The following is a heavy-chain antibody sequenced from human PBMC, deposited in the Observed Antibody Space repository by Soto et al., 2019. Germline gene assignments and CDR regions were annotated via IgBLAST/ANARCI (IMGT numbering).Heavy chain of an antibody. CDR3: AILPPAYYFDY. CDR2: ISGSGGSA. Sequence: GGSLRLSCAASGFTFSSYAMSWVRQAPGKGLEWVSAISGSGGSAYYADSVKGRFSISRDNSKNTLYLQMNSLRAEDTAVYYCAILPPAYYFDYWGQGTLVTVSS. J-gene: IGHJ4*02. CDR1: GFTFSSYA. V-gene: IGHV3-23*01.